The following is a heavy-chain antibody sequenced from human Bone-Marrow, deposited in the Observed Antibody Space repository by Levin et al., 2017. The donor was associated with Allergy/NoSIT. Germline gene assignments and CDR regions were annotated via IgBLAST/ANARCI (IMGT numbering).Heavy chain of an antibody. V-gene: IGHV1-69*13. CDR1: GGFFSTYA. Sequence: SVKVSCQASGGFFSTYAYSWLRQAPGQGLEWMGGIIAIFDKANYAQKFQGRLTITADDSTTTAYMELSGLTSEDTAVYYCARSGPPREGDYYYYGLDVRGQGTTVTV. D-gene: IGHD1-26*01. CDR3: ARSGPPREGDYYYYGLDV. CDR2: IIAIFDKA. J-gene: IGHJ6*02.